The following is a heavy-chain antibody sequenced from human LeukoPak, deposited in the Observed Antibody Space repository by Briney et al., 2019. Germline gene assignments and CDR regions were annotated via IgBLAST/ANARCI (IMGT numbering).Heavy chain of an antibody. CDR3: ARGGSESYYYMDV. CDR2: INKSGNT. J-gene: IGHJ6*03. CDR1: GYSIRTDYY. Sequence: SETLSLTCTVSGYSIRTDYYWGWIRQPPGKGPQWIGTINKSGNTYYNPSLRSRVTISVDTSKNQFSLKLSSVTAADTAVYYCARGGSESYYYMDVWGKGTTVTVSS. D-gene: IGHD3-16*01. V-gene: IGHV4-38-2*02.